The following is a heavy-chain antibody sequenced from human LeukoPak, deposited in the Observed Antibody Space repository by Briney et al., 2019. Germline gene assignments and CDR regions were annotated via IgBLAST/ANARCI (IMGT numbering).Heavy chain of an antibody. V-gene: IGHV4-59*01. CDR1: GGXISSYY. J-gene: IGHJ4*02. CDR3: AGFRYYFDY. Sequence: SETLSLTCTVSGGXISSYYWSWIRQPPGKGLEWIGYIYYSGSTNYNPSLKSRVTISVDTSKNQFSLKLSSVTAADTAVYYCAGFRYYFDYWGQGTLVTVSS. CDR2: IYYSGST.